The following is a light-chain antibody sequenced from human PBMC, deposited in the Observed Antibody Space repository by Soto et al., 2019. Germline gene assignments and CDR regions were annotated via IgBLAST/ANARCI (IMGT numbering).Light chain of an antibody. CDR2: EVS. Sequence: QSALTQPASVSGSPGQSITISCTGTSTDVGGHNFVSWYQQHPGKAPKLLIYEVSNRPSGVSNRFSGSKSGHTASLTISGLQAEDESDYYCSSYTSSSTEVFGTGTKVTVL. CDR3: SSYTSSSTEV. V-gene: IGLV2-14*01. J-gene: IGLJ1*01. CDR1: STDVGGHNF.